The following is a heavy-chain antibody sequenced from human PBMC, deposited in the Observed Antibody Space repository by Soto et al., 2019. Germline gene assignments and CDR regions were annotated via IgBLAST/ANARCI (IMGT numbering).Heavy chain of an antibody. CDR3: VCGGNFFVY. V-gene: IGHV3-7*01. Sequence: EVQLVESGGGLVQPGGSLRLSCAASGFTFSTYWMTWVRRPPGKGLEWVANLDQDGSERYYVDSVRGRFTISRDNAKNSLYWQRTSLRAEDTVVFYWVCGGNFFVYWGQGTLVTVSP. J-gene: IGHJ4*02. CDR1: GFTFSTYW. CDR2: LDQDGSER. D-gene: IGHD3-16*01.